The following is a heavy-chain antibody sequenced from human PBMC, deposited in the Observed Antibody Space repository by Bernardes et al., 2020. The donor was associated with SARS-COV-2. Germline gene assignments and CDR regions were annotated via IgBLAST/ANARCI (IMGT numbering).Heavy chain of an antibody. J-gene: IGHJ4*02. V-gene: IGHV4-61*09. CDR1: GDSITRGSYY. CDR3: AKEGAWFGELFYPYNFDY. CDR2: IYTSGYT. Sequence: SETLSLTCTVSGDSITRGSYYWSWIRQPDGKGPEWLGHIYTSGYTNYNPSLKSRLTISRDTSKNQFSLKLTSMTSADTAVYYCAKEGAWFGELFYPYNFDYWGQGILVTVSS. D-gene: IGHD3-10*01.